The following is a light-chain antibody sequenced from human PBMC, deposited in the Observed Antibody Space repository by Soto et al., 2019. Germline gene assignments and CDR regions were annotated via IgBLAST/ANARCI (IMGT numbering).Light chain of an antibody. CDR2: RDN. CDR1: RSNILSNT. CDR3: AAWDDSRRGFV. V-gene: IGLV1-44*01. Sequence: QSVLTQPPSASGTPGQRVTISCSGTRSNILSNTVNWYQRLPGAAPKLLIYRDNQRPSGVPDRFSGSKSGTSASLGISGLQSGDAADYYCAAWDDSRRGFVFGTGTKLTVL. J-gene: IGLJ1*01.